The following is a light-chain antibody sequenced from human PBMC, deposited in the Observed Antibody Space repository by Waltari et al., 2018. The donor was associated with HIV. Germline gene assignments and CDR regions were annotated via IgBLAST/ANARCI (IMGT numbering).Light chain of an antibody. CDR3: QSYDSSNPWV. V-gene: IGLV6-57*01. CDR2: GDN. CDR1: SGSIASNY. J-gene: IGLJ3*02. Sequence: NFMPTQPHSVSESPGKTVTISCTRSSGSIASNYVQWYQQRPGSSPTTVIYGDNQRPSGVPDRFSGSIDSSSNSASLTISGLKTEDEADYYCQSYDSSNPWVFGGGTKLTVL.